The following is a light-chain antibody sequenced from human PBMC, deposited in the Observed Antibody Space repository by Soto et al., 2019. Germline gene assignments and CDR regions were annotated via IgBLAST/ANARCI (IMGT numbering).Light chain of an antibody. CDR1: QSISSY. J-gene: IGKJ5*01. CDR3: QQSYSTPRT. CDR2: AAS. V-gene: IGKV1-39*01. Sequence: DIQMTQSPSSVSASVGDRVTITCRASQSISSYLNWYQQKPGKAPKLLIYAASSLQSGVPSRFSGSGSGTDFTLTISSLQPEDFATYYCQQSYSTPRTFGQGTRLEI.